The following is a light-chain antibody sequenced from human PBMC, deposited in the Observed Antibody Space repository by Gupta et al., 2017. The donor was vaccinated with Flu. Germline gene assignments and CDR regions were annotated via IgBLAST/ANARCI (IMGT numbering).Light chain of an antibody. V-gene: IGKV1-39*01. J-gene: IGKJ5*01. CDR2: GTS. CDR1: QSVSHF. Sequence: DIQMTQSPSSLSASVGDRVTITCRASQSVSHFLNWYQRKPGKAPNLLIYGTSNLRSGVPSRFSGSGSGTHFTLTISNLQPEDFATYYCQQSHSTPITFGQGTRLEI. CDR3: QQSHSTPIT.